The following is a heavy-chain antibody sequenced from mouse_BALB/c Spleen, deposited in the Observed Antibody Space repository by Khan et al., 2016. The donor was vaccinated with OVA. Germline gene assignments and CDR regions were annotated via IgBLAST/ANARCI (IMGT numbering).Heavy chain of an antibody. V-gene: IGHV2-2*02. CDR1: GFSLTSYG. Sequence: QVRLQQSGPGLVQPSQSLSITCTVSGFSLTSYGVHWVRQSPGKGLEWLGVIWSGGSTDYNAAFISRLSISKDNSTSQVFFKMNSLQANDTAIYYGAGIFIGTTDDAMDYWGQGTSVTVAS. D-gene: IGHD2-14*01. CDR2: IWSGGST. J-gene: IGHJ4*01. CDR3: AGIFIGTTDDAMDY.